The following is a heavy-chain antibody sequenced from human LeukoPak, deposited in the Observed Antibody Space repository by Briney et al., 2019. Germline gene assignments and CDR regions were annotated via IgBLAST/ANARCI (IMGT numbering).Heavy chain of an antibody. D-gene: IGHD6-13*01. CDR2: ISAYNGNT. J-gene: IGHJ4*02. V-gene: IGHV1-18*01. CDR3: ARIIEVVAAAAYYFDY. CDR1: GYTFSSYG. Sequence: ASVKVSCKASGYTFSSYGISWVRQAPGQGLETMGWISAYNGNTNYAQKLQGRVTMTTDTSTSTAYMELRSLRSDDTAVYYCARIIEVVAAAAYYFDYWGQGTLVTVSS.